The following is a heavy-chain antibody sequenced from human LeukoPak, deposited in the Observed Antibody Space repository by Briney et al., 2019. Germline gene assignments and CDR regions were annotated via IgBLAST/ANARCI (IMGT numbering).Heavy chain of an antibody. J-gene: IGHJ4*02. D-gene: IGHD6-19*01. CDR1: GFTFSSYA. CDR3: AKDLDSSGWYYY. V-gene: IGHV3-23*01. CDR2: ISGSGGST. Sequence: GGSLRLSCAASGFTFSSYAMSWVRQAPGQGLEWVSAISGSGGSTYYADSVKGRFTISRDNSKNTLYLQMNSLRAEDTAVYYCAKDLDSSGWYYYWGQGTLVTVSS.